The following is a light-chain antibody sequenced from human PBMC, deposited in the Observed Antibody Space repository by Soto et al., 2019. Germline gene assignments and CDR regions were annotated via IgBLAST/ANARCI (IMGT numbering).Light chain of an antibody. J-gene: IGLJ1*01. CDR1: SSDVGGYNY. CDR2: EVS. V-gene: IGLV2-8*01. CDR3: SSYAGSNNLGV. Sequence: SVLTQPPSATGSPGQAVTISYTRTSSDVGGYNYVSWYQQHPGKAPKLMIYEVSKRPSGVPDRFSGSKSGNTASLTASGLQAEDEADYYCSSYAGSNNLGVFGTGTKVTVL.